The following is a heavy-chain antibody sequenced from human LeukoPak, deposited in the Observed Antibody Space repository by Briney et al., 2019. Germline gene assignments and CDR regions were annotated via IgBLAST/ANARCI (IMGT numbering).Heavy chain of an antibody. CDR1: GGSFSGYF. J-gene: IGHJ4*02. D-gene: IGHD3-22*01. V-gene: IGHV4-34*01. Sequence: SETLSLTCAVYGGSFSGYFWSWIRQPPGKGLEWIGEINHSGSANYNPSLKSRVTISVDKSKNQFSLKLSSVTAADTAVYYCAREAYYDSSGYYWGQGTLVTVSS. CDR3: AREAYYDSSGYY. CDR2: INHSGSA.